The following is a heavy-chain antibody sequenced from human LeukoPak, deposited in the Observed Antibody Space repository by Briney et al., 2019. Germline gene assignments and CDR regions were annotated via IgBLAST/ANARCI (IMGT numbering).Heavy chain of an antibody. Sequence: PGRSLRLSCAASGFTFSNYGMHWVRQAPGKGLEWVAVIWYDGSDKYYVNSVKGLFTISRDNSKNTLYLQMNSLRAEDTAVYYCAKDGPLRHSSGYRFDYWGQGTLVTVSS. D-gene: IGHD3-22*01. V-gene: IGHV3-33*06. CDR1: GFTFSNYG. CDR2: IWYDGSDK. J-gene: IGHJ4*02. CDR3: AKDGPLRHSSGYRFDY.